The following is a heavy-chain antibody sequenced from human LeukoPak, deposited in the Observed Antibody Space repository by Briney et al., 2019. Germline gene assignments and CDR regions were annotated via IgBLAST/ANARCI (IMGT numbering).Heavy chain of an antibody. CDR2: IGYDGSNK. CDR3: AKAQTTYSSGWLPDY. V-gene: IGHV3-30*02. J-gene: IGHJ4*02. CDR1: GFTFSSYG. Sequence: GGSLRLSCAASGFTFSSYGMHWVRQAPGKGLEWVAFIGYDGSNKYYADSVKGRFTISRDNSKNTLYLQMNSLRAEDTAVYYCAKAQTTYSSGWLPDYWGQVTLVTVSS. D-gene: IGHD6-19*01.